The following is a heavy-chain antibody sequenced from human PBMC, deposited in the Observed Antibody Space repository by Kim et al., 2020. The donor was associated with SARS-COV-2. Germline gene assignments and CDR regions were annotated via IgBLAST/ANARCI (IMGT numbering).Heavy chain of an antibody. CDR3: ARDIASYSSGWIDYSYGMDV. CDR1: GFTFSSYG. D-gene: IGHD6-19*01. J-gene: IGHJ6*02. Sequence: GGSLRLSCAASGFTFSSYGMHWVRQAPGKGLEWVAVISYDGSNKNYVDSVKGRFTISRDNSKNTLYLQMNSLRTEDTAVYYCARDIASYSSGWIDYSYGMDVWGQGTTVTVS. CDR2: ISYDGSNK. V-gene: IGHV3-30*04.